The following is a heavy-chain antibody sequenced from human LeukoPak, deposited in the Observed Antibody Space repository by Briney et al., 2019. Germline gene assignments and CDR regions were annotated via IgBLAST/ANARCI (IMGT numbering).Heavy chain of an antibody. D-gene: IGHD5-24*01. Sequence: ASVKVSCKASGGTFSSYATSWVRQAPGQGLEWMGGIIPIFGTANYAQKFQGRVTITTDESTSTAYMELSSLRSEDTAVYYCARPREMATIRDAFDIWGQGTMVTVSS. CDR3: ARPREMATIRDAFDI. CDR2: IIPIFGTA. CDR1: GGTFSSYA. J-gene: IGHJ3*02. V-gene: IGHV1-69*05.